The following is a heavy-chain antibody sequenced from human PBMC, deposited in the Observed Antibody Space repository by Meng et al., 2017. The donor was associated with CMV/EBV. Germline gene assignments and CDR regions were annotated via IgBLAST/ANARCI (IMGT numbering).Heavy chain of an antibody. CDR3: AIQLGYCSSTSCERDFDY. Sequence: SVKVSCKGSGYSFTSYWIGWVRQMPGKGLEWMGGIIPILGIANYAQKFQGRVTITADKSTSTAYMELSSLRSEDTAVYYCAIQLGYCSSTSCERDFDYWGQGTLVTVSS. J-gene: IGHJ4*02. V-gene: IGHV1-69*10. CDR1: GYSFTSYW. D-gene: IGHD2-2*01. CDR2: IIPILGIA.